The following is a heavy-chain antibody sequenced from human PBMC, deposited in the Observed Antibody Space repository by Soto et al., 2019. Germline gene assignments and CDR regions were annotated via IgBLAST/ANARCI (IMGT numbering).Heavy chain of an antibody. J-gene: IGHJ4*02. CDR2: IIPIFGTA. Sequence: QVQLVQSGAEVKKPGSSVKVSCKASGGTFSSYAISWVRQAPGQGLEWMGGIIPIFGTANYAQKFKGRVTMTADESTSTAYMELSSLRSDDTAVYYCARDAIAVAGPYYFYYWGQGTLVTVSS. CDR1: GGTFSSYA. CDR3: ARDAIAVAGPYYFYY. V-gene: IGHV1-69*01. D-gene: IGHD6-19*01.